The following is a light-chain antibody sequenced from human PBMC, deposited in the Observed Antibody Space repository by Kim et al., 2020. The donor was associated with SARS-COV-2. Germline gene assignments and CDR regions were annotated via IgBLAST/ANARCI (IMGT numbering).Light chain of an antibody. Sequence: DIQMTQSPSTLSASAGDRVTITCRASQSISSRLAWYQQKPGMAPNASTLETGVPSRFSGSGSGTEFTLTISSLQPDDLGTYYCQQYSDDRTFGQGTKVDIK. CDR2: AS. CDR1: QSISSR. CDR3: QQYSDDRT. J-gene: IGKJ1*01. V-gene: IGKV1-5*01.